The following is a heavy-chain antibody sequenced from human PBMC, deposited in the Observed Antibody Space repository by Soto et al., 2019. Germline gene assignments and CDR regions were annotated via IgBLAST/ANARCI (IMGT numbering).Heavy chain of an antibody. J-gene: IGHJ6*02. CDR1: GGSISSSSYY. CDR3: ARRRLRGVANGTYYYYYGMDV. CDR2: IYFTGDT. D-gene: IGHD3-10*01. Sequence: PSETLSLTCTVSGGSISSSSYYWGWIRQSPAKGLEWIGSIYFTGDTYYNPSLKSRVTMSIDTSKNQFSLKLSSVTAADTAVYYCARRRLRGVANGTYYYYYGMDVWGQGTTVTVSS. V-gene: IGHV4-39*01.